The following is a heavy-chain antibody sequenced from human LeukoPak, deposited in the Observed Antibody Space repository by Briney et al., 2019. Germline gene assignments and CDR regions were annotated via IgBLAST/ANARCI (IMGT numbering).Heavy chain of an antibody. CDR1: GGSISSGSYY. J-gene: IGHJ4*02. CDR3: ARGGESDSSCPFDY. Sequence: SETLSLTCTVSGGSISSGSYYWSWIRQPPGKGLEWIGYIYYSGSTYYNPSLKSRVTISVDTSKNQFSLKLSSVTAADTAVYYCARGGESDSSCPFDYWGQGTLVTVSS. D-gene: IGHD6-13*01. V-gene: IGHV4-30-4*08. CDR2: IYYSGST.